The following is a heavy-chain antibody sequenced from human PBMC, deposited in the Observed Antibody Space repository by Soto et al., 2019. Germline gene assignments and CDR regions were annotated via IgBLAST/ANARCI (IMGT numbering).Heavy chain of an antibody. CDR2: ISWNSGSI. Sequence: EVQLVESGGGLVQPGRSLRLSCAASGFTFDDYAMHWVRQAPGKGLEWVSGISWNSGSIGYADSVKGRFTISRDNAKISLYLQMNSLRAEDTALYYCAKDMQPGGSLYYFDYWGQGTLVTVSS. CDR1: GFTFDDYA. CDR3: AKDMQPGGSLYYFDY. D-gene: IGHD3-10*01. V-gene: IGHV3-9*01. J-gene: IGHJ4*02.